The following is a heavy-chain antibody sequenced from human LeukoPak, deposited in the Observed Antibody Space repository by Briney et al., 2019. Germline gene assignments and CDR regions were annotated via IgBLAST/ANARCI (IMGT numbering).Heavy chain of an antibody. CDR3: ARRNAMDV. Sequence: GGSLRLPCAASGFTFSNYWMTWVRQAPGKGLEWVANINRDGSERYYVDSVKGRFTISRDDAKSSLYLQMNSLRAEDTAVYYCARRNAMDVWGQGTTVIVFS. CDR2: INRDGSER. J-gene: IGHJ6*02. V-gene: IGHV3-7*03. CDR1: GFTFSNYW.